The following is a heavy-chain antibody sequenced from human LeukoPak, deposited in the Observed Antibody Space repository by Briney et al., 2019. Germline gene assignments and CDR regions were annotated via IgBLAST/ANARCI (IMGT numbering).Heavy chain of an antibody. Sequence: PGGSLRLSCAASGFTFSSYEMNWVRQAPGKGPEWVSYISSSGSTIYYADSLKGRFTISRDNAKNSLYLQMNSLRAEDTAVYYCVRARGGDYVGHWGQGTLVTVSS. D-gene: IGHD4-17*01. J-gene: IGHJ5*02. V-gene: IGHV3-48*03. CDR2: ISSSGSTI. CDR3: VRARGGDYVGH. CDR1: GFTFSSYE.